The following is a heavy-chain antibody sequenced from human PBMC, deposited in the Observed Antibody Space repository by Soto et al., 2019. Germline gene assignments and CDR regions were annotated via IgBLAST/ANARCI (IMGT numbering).Heavy chain of an antibody. Sequence: SGTLSLTCAVSGGSISSSYGSWIRQPAGKGLEWIGRIYTNGSTNYNPSLKSRVTMSVDTSKNQFSLKLSPVTAADTAVYYCARGFKDSGVVVAANAFDIWGQGAMVTVSS. V-gene: IGHV4-4*07. CDR1: GGSISSSY. J-gene: IGHJ3*02. CDR2: IYTNGST. D-gene: IGHD2-15*01. CDR3: ARGFKDSGVVVAANAFDI.